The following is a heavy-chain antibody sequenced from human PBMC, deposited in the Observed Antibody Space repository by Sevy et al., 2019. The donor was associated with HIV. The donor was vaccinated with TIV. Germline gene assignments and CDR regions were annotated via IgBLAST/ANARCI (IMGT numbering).Heavy chain of an antibody. CDR1: GFAFYDYS. V-gene: IGHV3-23*01. CDR2: LSFGCGKI. Sequence: GGSLRLSCAASGFAFYDYSMSWIRQAPGKGLEWVATLSFGCGKINYADSVKGRFTISRVNSKNSFYLQMDNLRVEDTPLYYCARAGCSRPHDYWGQGTRVTVSS. CDR3: ARAGCSRPHDY. J-gene: IGHJ4*02. D-gene: IGHD2-2*01.